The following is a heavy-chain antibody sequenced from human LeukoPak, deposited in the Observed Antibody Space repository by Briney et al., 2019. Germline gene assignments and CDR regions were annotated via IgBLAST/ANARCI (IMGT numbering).Heavy chain of an antibody. Sequence: GGSLRLSCAASGFTFSSYAMSWVRQAPGKGLEWVSAISGSGGSTYYADSVKGRFTISRDNSKNTLYLQMNSLRAEDTAVYYCAKEANPRGYSYGYPNDYWGRGTLVTVSS. CDR1: GFTFSSYA. D-gene: IGHD5-18*01. CDR2: ISGSGGST. J-gene: IGHJ4*02. V-gene: IGHV3-23*01. CDR3: AKEANPRGYSYGYPNDY.